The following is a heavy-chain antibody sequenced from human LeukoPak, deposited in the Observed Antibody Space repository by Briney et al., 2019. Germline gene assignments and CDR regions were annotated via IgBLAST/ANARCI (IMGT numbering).Heavy chain of an antibody. Sequence: ASVKVSCKASGYTFTGYYMHWVRQAPGQGLEWMGWINPNSGGTNYAQKFQERVTITRDMSTSTAYMELSSLRSEDTAVYYCAADSTLQYFQHWGQGTLVTVSS. CDR3: AADSTLQYFQH. CDR2: INPNSGGT. V-gene: IGHV1-2*02. D-gene: IGHD5/OR15-5a*01. J-gene: IGHJ1*01. CDR1: GYTFTGYY.